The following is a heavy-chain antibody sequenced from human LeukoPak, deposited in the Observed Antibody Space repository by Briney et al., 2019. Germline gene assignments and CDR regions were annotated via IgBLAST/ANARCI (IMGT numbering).Heavy chain of an antibody. CDR1: GGTFNNYA. CDR2: IIPIFGSS. D-gene: IGHD5-18*01. J-gene: IGHJ5*02. CDR3: ARVTHTELSTWFDP. V-gene: IGHV1-69*01. Sequence: SVNVSCKASGGTFNNYAINWVRQAPGQGLEWMGGIIPIFGSSNYAQKFQGRVTITADESTTTAYMELSSLRSEDTAVYYCARVTHTELSTWFDPWGQGTLVTVSS.